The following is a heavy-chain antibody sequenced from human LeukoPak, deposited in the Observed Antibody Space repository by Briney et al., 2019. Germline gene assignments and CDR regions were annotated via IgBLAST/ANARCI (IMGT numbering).Heavy chain of an antibody. CDR1: GGSISSSSYF. V-gene: IGHV4-39*07. D-gene: IGHD3-22*01. Sequence: SETLSLTCTVSGGSISSSSYFWVWIRQPPGKGLEWIGSIYYSGSTFYNPSLKSRVTISVDTSKNQFSLKLSSVTAADTAVYYCARDRGSSGPYFFDYWGQGTLVTVSS. CDR3: ARDRGSSGPYFFDY. CDR2: IYYSGST. J-gene: IGHJ4*02.